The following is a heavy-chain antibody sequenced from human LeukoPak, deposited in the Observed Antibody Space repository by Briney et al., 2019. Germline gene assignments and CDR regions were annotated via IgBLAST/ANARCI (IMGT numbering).Heavy chain of an antibody. Sequence: LRLSCAASGFTFSSYSMNWVRQHPGKGLEWIGYIYYSGSTYYNPSLKSRVTISVDTSKNQFSLKLSSVTAADTAVYYCARGFSGMDVWGKGTTVTVSS. CDR2: IYYSGST. J-gene: IGHJ6*04. V-gene: IGHV4-31*02. CDR1: GFTFSSYS. D-gene: IGHD2/OR15-2a*01. CDR3: ARGFSGMDV.